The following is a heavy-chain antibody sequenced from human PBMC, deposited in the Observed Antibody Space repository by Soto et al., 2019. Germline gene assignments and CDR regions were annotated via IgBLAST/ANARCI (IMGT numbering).Heavy chain of an antibody. D-gene: IGHD6-13*01. CDR3: AKGRGSTWTSDY. J-gene: IGHJ4*01. CDR1: GFNFSSYA. Sequence: DVELLESGGGLVQPGGSLRLSCAASGFNFSSYAMSWVRRAPGKGLEWVSAISGSGGTSYFADSVRGRFTISRDNSKNTLYLQLSSMRVEDTAEDFWAKGRGSTWTSDYWGHGTLVTVSS. CDR2: ISGSGGTS. V-gene: IGHV3-23*01.